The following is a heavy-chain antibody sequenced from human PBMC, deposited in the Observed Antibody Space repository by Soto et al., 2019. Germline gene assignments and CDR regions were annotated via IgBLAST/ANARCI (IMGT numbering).Heavy chain of an antibody. J-gene: IGHJ6*02. D-gene: IGHD6-25*01. V-gene: IGHV4-31*03. CDR1: GGSISSVGHY. CDR3: ARESGGYDSSTRYGMDV. Sequence: SETLSLTCSVSGGSISSVGHYWTWIRQQPGKGLEWIGYIYYSGSTDYNPSLKSRVTISVDRSKNQFSLNLSSVTAADTAIYYCARESGGYDSSTRYGMDVWGQGTTVTVSS. CDR2: IYYSGST.